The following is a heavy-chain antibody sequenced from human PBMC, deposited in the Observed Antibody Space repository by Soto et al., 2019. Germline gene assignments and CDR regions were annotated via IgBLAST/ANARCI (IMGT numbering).Heavy chain of an antibody. CDR3: VCTTYGGNPHYGMAV. Sequence: GWPLRLSVTAAGVAINSSATSWVRPAAGKGPQWVSAISCSGCSTYYAESLKGRFTHSSDNSKNPLYLQMISVRAEDTAVYYCVCTTYGGNPHYGMAVWGQGTSVTGSS. CDR1: GVAINSSA. J-gene: IGHJ6*02. V-gene: IGHV3-23*01. CDR2: ISCSGCST. D-gene: IGHD4-17*01.